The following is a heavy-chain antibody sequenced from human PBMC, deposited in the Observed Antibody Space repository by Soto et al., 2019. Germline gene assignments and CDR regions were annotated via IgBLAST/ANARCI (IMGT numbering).Heavy chain of an antibody. V-gene: IGHV3-11*01. D-gene: IGHD6-13*01. CDR2: ISSSGSTI. CDR3: ARDSAHPGIAAAGKVYYYYYYMDV. J-gene: IGHJ6*03. CDR1: GFTFSDYY. Sequence: PGGSLRLSCAASGFTFSDYYMSWIRQAPGKGLEWVSYISSSGSTIYYADSVKGRFTISRDNAKNSLYLQMNSLRAEDTAVYYCARDSAHPGIAAAGKVYYYYYYMDVWGKGTTVTVSS.